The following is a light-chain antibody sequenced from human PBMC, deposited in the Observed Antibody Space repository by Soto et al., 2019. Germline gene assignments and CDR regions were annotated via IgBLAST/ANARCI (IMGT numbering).Light chain of an antibody. V-gene: IGKV2-28*01. Sequence: EILLTQSPLSLPVTPGEPASISCRSSQSLLHSTGYNFLDWYLQRPGQSPQLLIYLGSNRASGVPDRFNGSGSGTDFTLKITRVEAEDVGIYYCMQALQTPYTFGQGTKLDIK. CDR2: LGS. CDR1: QSLLHSTGYNF. J-gene: IGKJ2*01. CDR3: MQALQTPYT.